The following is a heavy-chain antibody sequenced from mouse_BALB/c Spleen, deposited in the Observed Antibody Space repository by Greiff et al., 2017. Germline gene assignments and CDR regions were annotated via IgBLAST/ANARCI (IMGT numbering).Heavy chain of an antibody. D-gene: IGHD1-2*01. CDR2: INPSNGGT. V-gene: IGHV1S81*02. Sequence: VQLQQSGAELVKPGASVKLSCKASGYTFTSYYMYWVKQRPGQGLEWIGEINPSNGGTNFNEKFKSQATLTVDKSSSTAYMQLSSLTSEDSAVYYCTRDLAVITLGYFDVWGAGTTVTVSS. CDR1: GYTFTSYY. CDR3: TRDLAVITLGYFDV. J-gene: IGHJ1*01.